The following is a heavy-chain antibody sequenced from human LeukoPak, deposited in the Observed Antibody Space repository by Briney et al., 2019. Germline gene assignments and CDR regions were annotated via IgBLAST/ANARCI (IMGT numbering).Heavy chain of an antibody. CDR3: ASYVRAPVGYDY. V-gene: IGHV4-39*07. J-gene: IGHJ4*02. CDR2: VYYSGGT. CDR1: GGSISSSSYY. D-gene: IGHD3-16*01. Sequence: SETLSLTCTVSGGSISSSSYYWGWIRQPPGKGLEWIGSVYYSGGTYYTPSLKSRVTISLDTSKNQFSLKLSSVTAADTAVYYCASYVRAPVGYDYWAREPWSPSPQ.